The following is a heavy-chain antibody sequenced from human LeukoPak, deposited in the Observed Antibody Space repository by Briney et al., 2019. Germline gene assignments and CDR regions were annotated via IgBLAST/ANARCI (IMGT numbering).Heavy chain of an antibody. D-gene: IGHD5-12*01. V-gene: IGHV3-30-3*01. CDR1: GFTFSSYT. J-gene: IGHJ3*02. CDR2: ISYDGSNK. Sequence: GGSLRLSCAASGFTFSSYTMHWVRQAPGKGLEWVAVISYDGSNKYYADSVKGRFTISRDNSKNTLYLQMNSLRAEDTAVYYCASGYSGYHAFDIWGQGTMVTVSS. CDR3: ASGYSGYHAFDI.